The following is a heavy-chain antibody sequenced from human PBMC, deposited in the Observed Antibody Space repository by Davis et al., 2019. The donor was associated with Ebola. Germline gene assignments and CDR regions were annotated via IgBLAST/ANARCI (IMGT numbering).Heavy chain of an antibody. CDR1: GFTFSSYA. Sequence: GESLKISCAASGFTFSSYAMSWVRQAPGKGLEWVSAISGSGGSTYYADSVKGRFTISRDNAKNSLYLQMNSLRAEDTAVYYCARDLGIAARRGGFDYWGQGTLVTVSS. CDR3: ARDLGIAARRGGFDY. V-gene: IGHV3-23*01. J-gene: IGHJ4*02. D-gene: IGHD6-6*01. CDR2: ISGSGGST.